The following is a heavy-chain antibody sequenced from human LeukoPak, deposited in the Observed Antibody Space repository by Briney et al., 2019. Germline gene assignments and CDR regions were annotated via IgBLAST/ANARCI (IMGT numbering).Heavy chain of an antibody. V-gene: IGHV1-2*02. J-gene: IGHJ3*02. D-gene: IGHD6-6*01. CDR1: GYTFTGYQ. Sequence: ASVKVSCKASGYTFTGYQMHWVRQAPGQGLEWMGWINSNTGGTNYAQEFQGRVTMTRDTSISTAYMDLSSLRSDDTAVYYCARDDSSSSANAFDIWGQGTMVSVSS. CDR3: ARDDSSSSANAFDI. CDR2: INSNTGGT.